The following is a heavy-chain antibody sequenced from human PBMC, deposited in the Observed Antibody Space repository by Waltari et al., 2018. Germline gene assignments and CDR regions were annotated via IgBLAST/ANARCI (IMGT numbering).Heavy chain of an antibody. V-gene: IGHV1-2*06. Sequence: QVQLVQSGAEVKMPGASVKVSCKASGYTFSHKHVHWVRQAPGQGLQWMGRIITNSGGTYYAQEVQGRVTMTRDTSISTVYMELSSVRSDDTAVYYCVRENWYYDYWGQGTQVTVSS. CDR2: IITNSGGT. D-gene: IGHD1-1*01. CDR3: VRENWYYDY. J-gene: IGHJ4*02. CDR1: GYTFSHKH.